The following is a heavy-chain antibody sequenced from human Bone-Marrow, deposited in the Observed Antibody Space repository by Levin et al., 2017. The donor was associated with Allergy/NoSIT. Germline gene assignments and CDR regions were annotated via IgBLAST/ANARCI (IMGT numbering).Heavy chain of an antibody. CDR2: IYYSGST. CDR3: AREPQDSLRYFDY. J-gene: IGHJ4*02. CDR1: GGSISSGGYY. V-gene: IGHV4-31*03. Sequence: SETLSLTCTVSGGSISSGGYYWSWIRQHPGKGLEWIGYIYYSGSTYYNPSLKSRVTISVDTSKNQFSLKLSSVTAADTAVYYCAREPQDSLRYFDYWGQGTLVTVSS.